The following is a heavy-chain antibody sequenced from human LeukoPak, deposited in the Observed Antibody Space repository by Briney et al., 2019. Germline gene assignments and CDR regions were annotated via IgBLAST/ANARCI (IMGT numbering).Heavy chain of an antibody. CDR1: GFTFRNYQ. CDR2: IWSVASNH. CDR3: ASHTSPGYSSSWEHYYYYGMDV. Sequence: PGRSLRLSCTASGFTFRNYQMHRVRQAPGTGVEWVAVIWSVASNHFYADSVKGRFTVSRDNSRNTMDLQMDSLRTEDTAVYYCASHTSPGYSSSWEHYYYYGMDVWGQGTTVTVSS. D-gene: IGHD6-13*01. V-gene: IGHV3-30*01. J-gene: IGHJ6*02.